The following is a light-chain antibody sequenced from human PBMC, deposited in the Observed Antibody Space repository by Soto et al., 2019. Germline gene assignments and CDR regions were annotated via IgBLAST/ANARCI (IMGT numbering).Light chain of an antibody. V-gene: IGKV1-27*01. J-gene: IGKJ1*01. CDR1: QGISKF. CDR3: QNYKDAPWT. CDR2: ATS. Sequence: DIQMTQSPSSLSASVGDRVTITCRASQGISKFLAWYQQKPGKVPRLLIYATSTLESRVPSRFRGSGTGTDFILTISSLQPEDVAVYYCQNYKDAPWTFGQGTKVQSK.